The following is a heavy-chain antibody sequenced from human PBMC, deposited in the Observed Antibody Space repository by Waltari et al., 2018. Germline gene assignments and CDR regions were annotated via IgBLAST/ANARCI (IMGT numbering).Heavy chain of an antibody. Sequence: QVQLQQWGAGLLKPSETLSLTCAVYGGSFSGYYWSWIRQPPGKGLEWIGEINHSGSTNYNPSLKSRVTISVDTSKNQFSRKLSSVTAADTAVYYCARGLYYDFWSGYLSSTYFDYWGQGTLVTVSS. D-gene: IGHD3-3*01. V-gene: IGHV4-34*01. CDR2: INHSGST. J-gene: IGHJ4*02. CDR3: ARGLYYDFWSGYLSSTYFDY. CDR1: GGSFSGYY.